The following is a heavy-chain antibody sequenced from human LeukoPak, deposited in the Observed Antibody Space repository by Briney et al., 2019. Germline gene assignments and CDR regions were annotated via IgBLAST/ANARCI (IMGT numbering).Heavy chain of an antibody. D-gene: IGHD2-2*01. V-gene: IGHV4-4*09. CDR2: IYTSGST. CDR3: ARHDGARESNCSSTSCYRGYMDV. J-gene: IGHJ6*03. Sequence: SETLSLTCTVSGGSISSYYWSWIRQPPGKGLEWIGYIYTSGSTNYNPSLKSRVTISVDTSKNQFSLKLSSVTAADTAVYYCARHDGARESNCSSTSCYRGYMDVWGKGTTVTVSS. CDR1: GGSISSYY.